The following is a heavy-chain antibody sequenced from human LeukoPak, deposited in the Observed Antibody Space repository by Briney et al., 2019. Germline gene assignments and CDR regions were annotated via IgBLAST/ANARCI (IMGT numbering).Heavy chain of an antibody. D-gene: IGHD3-22*01. V-gene: IGHV3-48*03. J-gene: IGHJ4*02. Sequence: GGSLRLSCAASGFTFSSYEMNWVRQAPGKGLEWVSYISSSGSTIYYADSVKGRFTISRDNAKNSLYLQMNSLRAEDTAVYYCARGGFRGYYDSGGYYKYWGQGTLVTVSS. CDR2: ISSSGSTI. CDR3: ARGGFRGYYDSGGYYKY. CDR1: GFTFSSYE.